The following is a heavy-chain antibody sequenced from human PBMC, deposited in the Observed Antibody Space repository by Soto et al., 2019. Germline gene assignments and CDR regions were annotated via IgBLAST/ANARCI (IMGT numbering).Heavy chain of an antibody. CDR3: ARASTQITIFGVVISRGYMDV. D-gene: IGHD3-3*01. CDR2: INAGNGNT. CDR1: GYTFTSYA. V-gene: IGHV1-3*01. Sequence: QVQLVQSGAEVKKPGASVKVSCKASGYTFTSYAMHWVRQAPGQRLEWMGWINAGNGNTKYSQKFQGRVTITRDTSAGTAYMELSSLRTEDTAVYYCARASTQITIFGVVISRGYMDVWGKGTTVTVSS. J-gene: IGHJ6*03.